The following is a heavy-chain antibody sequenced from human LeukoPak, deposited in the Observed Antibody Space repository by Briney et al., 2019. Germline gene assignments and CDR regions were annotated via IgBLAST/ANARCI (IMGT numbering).Heavy chain of an antibody. CDR1: GFIFNNYG. CDR3: AMTTLNGWFDP. J-gene: IGHJ5*02. Sequence: GGSLRLSCAASGFIFNNYGMSWVRQAPGKGLEWVSVISGSGGTSYYADSVKGRFTISRDNSKNTLYLQMNSLRAEDTAVYYCAMTTLNGWFDPWGQGTLVTVSS. V-gene: IGHV3-23*01. CDR2: ISGSGGTS. D-gene: IGHD4-17*01.